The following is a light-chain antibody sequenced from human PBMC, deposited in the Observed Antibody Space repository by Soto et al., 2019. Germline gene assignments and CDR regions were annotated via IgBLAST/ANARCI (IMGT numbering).Light chain of an antibody. CDR3: QKYGSSPV. V-gene: IGKV3-20*01. Sequence: EVVLTQSPGTLSLSPGERATLSCRASQSIGSSYVAWLQQKPGQAPRLLIYGASSRATGIPDRFSGSGSGTDFTLTISRLEPEDFAVYYCQKYGSSPVFGPGTRVDIK. CDR2: GAS. J-gene: IGKJ3*01. CDR1: QSIGSSY.